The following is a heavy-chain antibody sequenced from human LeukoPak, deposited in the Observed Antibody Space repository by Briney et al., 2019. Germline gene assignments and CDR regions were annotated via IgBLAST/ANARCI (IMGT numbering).Heavy chain of an antibody. J-gene: IGHJ5*02. CDR3: ARDGRAYSSSWYWFDP. CDR1: GGTFNSYA. CDR2: IIPIFGTA. Sequence: ASVKVSCKTSGGTFNSYAISWVRQAPGQGLEWMGGIIPIFGTANYAQKFQGRVTITADESTSTAYMELSSLRSEDTAVYYCARDGRAYSSSWYWFDPWGQGTLVTVSS. V-gene: IGHV1-69*13. D-gene: IGHD6-13*01.